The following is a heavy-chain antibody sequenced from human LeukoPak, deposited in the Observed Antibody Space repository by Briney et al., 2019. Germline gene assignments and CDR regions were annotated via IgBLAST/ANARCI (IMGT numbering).Heavy chain of an antibody. D-gene: IGHD3-16*02. CDR2: INPNSGGT. V-gene: IGHV1-2*02. CDR3: ARGSPRMITFGGVIVTLSFDY. CDR1: GYTFTGYY. J-gene: IGHJ4*02. Sequence: ASVPVSCKASGYTFTGYYMHWVRQAPGQGLEWMGWINPNSGGTNYAQKFQGRVTMTRDTSISTAYMELSRLRSDDTAVYYCARGSPRMITFGGVIVTLSFDYWGQGTLDTVSS.